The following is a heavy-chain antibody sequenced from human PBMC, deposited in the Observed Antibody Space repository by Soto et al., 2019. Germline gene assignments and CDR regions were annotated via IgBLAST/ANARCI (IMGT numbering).Heavy chain of an antibody. D-gene: IGHD1-1*01. CDR2: LYDVDGS. V-gene: IGHV3-53*01. J-gene: IGHJ3*01. Sequence: DVQLVESGGGLMQPGESLRLSCAASGLTVSGKKYVAWVRQAPGKGLEWVSALYDVDGSFYSDSVKGRFTTSSDSSKTTVYLQMNDLRPADTAVYYCETWHEREHAYDVWAQGTTVTVSS. CDR3: ETWHEREHAYDV. CDR1: GLTVSGKKY.